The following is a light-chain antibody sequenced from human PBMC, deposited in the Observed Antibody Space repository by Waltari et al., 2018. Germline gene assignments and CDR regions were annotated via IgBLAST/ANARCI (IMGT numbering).Light chain of an antibody. Sequence: EIVLTQSPGTLSLSPGERATLSCRASQRVSSSFLAWYQQKPGQAPRLLLYDASNRATGIPDSFSGSGSGTDFTLTISRLEPEDFAVYYCQQYGTSLITFGQGTRLEIK. J-gene: IGKJ5*01. CDR2: DAS. CDR3: QQYGTSLIT. V-gene: IGKV3-20*01. CDR1: QRVSSSF.